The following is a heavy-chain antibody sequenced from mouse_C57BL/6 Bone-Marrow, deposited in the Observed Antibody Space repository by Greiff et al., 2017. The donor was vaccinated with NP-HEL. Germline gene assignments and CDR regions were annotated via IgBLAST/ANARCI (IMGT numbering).Heavy chain of an antibody. Sequence: EVKVEESEGGLVQPGSSMKLSCTASGFTFSDYYMAWVRQVPEKGLEWVANINYDGSSTYYLDSLKSRFIISRDNAKNILYLQMSSLKSEDTATYYCARVSLGSSSSWFAYWGQGTLVTVSA. CDR3: ARVSLGSSSSWFAY. V-gene: IGHV5-16*01. J-gene: IGHJ3*01. CDR2: INYDGSST. CDR1: GFTFSDYY. D-gene: IGHD1-1*01.